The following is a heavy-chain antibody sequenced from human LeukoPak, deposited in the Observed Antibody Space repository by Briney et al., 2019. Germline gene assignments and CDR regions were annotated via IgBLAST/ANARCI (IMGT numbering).Heavy chain of an antibody. V-gene: IGHV3-33*08. J-gene: IGHJ4*02. CDR2: IWNDGSNK. Sequence: PGGSLRLSCAASGFTFSIYGMHWVRQAPGKGLEWVAVIWNDGSNKYYADSVRGRFTISRDNSKNTLYLQMNSLRAEDTAVYSCARALGPFDYWGQGTLVTASS. CDR3: ARALGPFDY. D-gene: IGHD3-16*01. CDR1: GFTFSIYG.